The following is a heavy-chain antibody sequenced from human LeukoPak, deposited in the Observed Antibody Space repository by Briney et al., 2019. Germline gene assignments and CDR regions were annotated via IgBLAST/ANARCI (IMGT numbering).Heavy chain of an antibody. V-gene: IGHV4-61*01. J-gene: IGHJ4*02. Sequence: PSETLSLTCTVSGGSVSSGSYYWSWIRQPPGKGLEWIGYIYYSGSTNYNPSLKSRVTISVDTSKNQFSLKLSSVTAADTAVYYCARVALGGYYGSGSYLGGVAYYFDYWGQGTLVTVSS. D-gene: IGHD3-10*01. CDR1: GGSVSSGSYY. CDR3: ARVALGGYYGSGSYLGGVAYYFDY. CDR2: IYYSGST.